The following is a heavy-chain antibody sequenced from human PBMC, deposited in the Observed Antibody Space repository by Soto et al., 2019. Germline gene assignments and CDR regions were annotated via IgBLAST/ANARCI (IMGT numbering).Heavy chain of an antibody. Sequence: QITLKESGPTLVKPTQTLTLTCTFSGFSLSTSGVGVGWIRQPPGKALEWLALIYWDDDKRYSPSLKSRLTITKDTSKNQVVLTMTNMDPVDTATYYCAHRPDTAMDQYYFDYWGQGTLVTVSS. J-gene: IGHJ4*02. V-gene: IGHV2-5*02. D-gene: IGHD5-18*01. CDR2: IYWDDDK. CDR3: AHRPDTAMDQYYFDY. CDR1: GFSLSTSGVG.